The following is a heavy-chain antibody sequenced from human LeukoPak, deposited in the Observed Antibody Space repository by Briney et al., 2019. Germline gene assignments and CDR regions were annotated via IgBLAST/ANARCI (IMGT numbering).Heavy chain of an antibody. CDR3: AKGPDTAMVSPFDY. V-gene: IGHV3-30*02. J-gene: IGHJ4*02. CDR1: GFTFSSYG. CDR2: IRYDGSNK. Sequence: PGGSLRLSCAASGFTFSSYGMHWVRQAPGKGLEWVAFIRYDGSNKYYADSVKGRFTISRDNSKNTLYLQMNSLRAEDTAVYYCAKGPDTAMVSPFDYWGQGTLVTVSS. D-gene: IGHD5-18*01.